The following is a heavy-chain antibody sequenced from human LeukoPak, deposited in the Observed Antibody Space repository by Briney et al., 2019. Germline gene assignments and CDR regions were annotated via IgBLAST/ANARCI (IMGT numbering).Heavy chain of an antibody. CDR1: GGSISSGGYC. CDR2: IYYSGST. Sequence: SETLSLTCTVSGGSISSGGYCWSWIRQHPGKGLEWIGYIYYSGSTYYNPSLKSRVTISVDTSKNQFSLKLSSVTAADTAVYYCARPKPDGPQAWYMDVWGKGTTVTVSS. CDR3: ARPKPDGPQAWYMDV. D-gene: IGHD5-24*01. J-gene: IGHJ6*03. V-gene: IGHV4-31*03.